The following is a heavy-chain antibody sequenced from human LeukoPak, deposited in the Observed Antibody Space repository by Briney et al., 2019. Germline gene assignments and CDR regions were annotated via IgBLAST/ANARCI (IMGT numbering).Heavy chain of an antibody. CDR2: ISSSGSII. D-gene: IGHD3-9*01. Sequence: GGSLRLSCAVSGFTFTGYAMNWVRQAPGKGLEWVSYISSSGSIISYGDSVKGRFTISRDNAKNSLYLEMNSLTAEDTAVYYCARDRTGYYYFDYWGQGTLVTVSS. CDR3: ARDRTGYYYFDY. CDR1: GFTFTGYA. V-gene: IGHV3-48*03. J-gene: IGHJ4*02.